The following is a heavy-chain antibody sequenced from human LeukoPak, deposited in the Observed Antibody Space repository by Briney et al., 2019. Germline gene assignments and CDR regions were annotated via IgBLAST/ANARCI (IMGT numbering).Heavy chain of an antibody. J-gene: IGHJ6*03. CDR1: GGSISSSSYY. D-gene: IGHD3-10*01. V-gene: IGHV4-39*07. CDR2: IYYSGST. Sequence: PETLSLTCTVSGGSISSSSYYWGWIRQPPGKGLEWIGSIYYSGSTYYNPSLKSRVTISVDTSKNQFSLKLSSVTAADTAVYYCARVYRSGVYYYYYMDVWGKGTTVTISS. CDR3: ARVYRSGVYYYYYMDV.